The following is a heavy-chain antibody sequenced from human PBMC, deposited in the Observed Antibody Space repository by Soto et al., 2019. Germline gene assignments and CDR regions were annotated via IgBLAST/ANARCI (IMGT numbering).Heavy chain of an antibody. CDR3: AREVPDYSYYYAY. Sequence: XSVKVSCKASGYTFTNYYLHWVRQAPGQGLEWLGIINPTGGSTNYAQKFQGRVTMTRDTSTSTVYMELSSLRYEDTAVYYCAREVPDYSYYYAYWGQGPLATVSS. D-gene: IGHD2-21*01. CDR1: GYTFTNYY. J-gene: IGHJ4*02. V-gene: IGHV1-46*01. CDR2: INPTGGST.